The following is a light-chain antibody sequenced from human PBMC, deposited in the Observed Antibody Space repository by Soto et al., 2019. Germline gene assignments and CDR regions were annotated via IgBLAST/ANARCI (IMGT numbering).Light chain of an antibody. CDR2: GAS. CDR1: QSVSSN. CDR3: QQYNIWPRT. J-gene: IGKJ1*01. Sequence: EVVRTQARATLSVSRGERATLSCRASQSVSSNLAWYQQKPGQAPRLLIYGASTTATGIPARFSGSGSGTEFTLTISSLQSEDFAVYYCQQYNIWPRTFGHGGKVDIK. V-gene: IGKV3-15*01.